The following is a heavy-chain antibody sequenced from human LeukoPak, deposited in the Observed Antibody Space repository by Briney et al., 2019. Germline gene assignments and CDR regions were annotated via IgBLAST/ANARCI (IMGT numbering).Heavy chain of an antibody. CDR2: INPNSGGT. Sequence: GASVTVSCKASGYXFTGYYIHWVRQAPGQGLEWMGWINPNSGGTNYAQKFQGRVTMTRDTSISTAYMELSRLRSDDTAVYYCAREKQQLVPYYGMDVWGQGTTVTVSS. V-gene: IGHV1-2*02. CDR3: AREKQQLVPYYGMDV. J-gene: IGHJ6*02. CDR1: GYXFTGYY. D-gene: IGHD6-13*01.